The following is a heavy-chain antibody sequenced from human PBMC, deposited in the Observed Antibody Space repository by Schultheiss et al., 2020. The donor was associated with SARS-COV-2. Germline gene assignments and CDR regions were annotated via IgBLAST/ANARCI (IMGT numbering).Heavy chain of an antibody. CDR2: MNPNRGNT. Sequence: ASVKVSCKASGYTFTSYDINWVRQATGQGLEWMGWMNPNRGNTGYAQKIQCRVTMTRNTSISTADMELSSLRSEDTAVYYCARVDILTGTVWFDPWGQGTLVTGSS. CDR3: ARVDILTGTVWFDP. CDR1: GYTFTSYD. V-gene: IGHV1-8*01. J-gene: IGHJ5*02. D-gene: IGHD3-9*01.